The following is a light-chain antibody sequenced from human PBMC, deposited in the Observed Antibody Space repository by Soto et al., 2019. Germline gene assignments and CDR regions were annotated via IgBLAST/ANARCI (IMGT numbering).Light chain of an antibody. CDR2: GAS. V-gene: IGKV3-15*01. J-gene: IGKJ5*01. Sequence: EIVMTQSPATMSVTPGERATLSCRASQSISNNLAWYQQQPGQTPRLLIYGASTTATGIPARFSGSGTGTEFTLTISSLQSEDFAVYYCQQYNGWPITFGQGTRLEIK. CDR1: QSISNN. CDR3: QQYNGWPIT.